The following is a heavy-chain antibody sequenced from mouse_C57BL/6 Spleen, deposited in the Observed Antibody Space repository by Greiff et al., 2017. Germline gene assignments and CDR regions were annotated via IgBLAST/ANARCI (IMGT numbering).Heavy chain of an antibody. J-gene: IGHJ4*01. CDR3: AGRDYYGSSPDCAMDD. V-gene: IGHV1-80*01. CDR2: LYPGDGDT. CDR1: GYAFSSYW. Sequence: VQLQQSGAELVKPGASVKISCKASGYAFSSYWMNWVKQRPGKGLEWIGKLYPGDGDTNYNGKFKGKATLTADKSSSTAYMQLSSLTSEDAAVYFCAGRDYYGSSPDCAMDDWGQGTSVTVSS. D-gene: IGHD1-1*01.